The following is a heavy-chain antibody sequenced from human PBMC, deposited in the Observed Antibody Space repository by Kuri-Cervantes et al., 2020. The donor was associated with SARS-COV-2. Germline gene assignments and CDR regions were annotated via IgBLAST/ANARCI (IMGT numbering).Heavy chain of an antibody. D-gene: IGHD2-21*02. Sequence: GKSLKISCAASGFTFSNYAMNWVRQAPGKGLEWVSAISGSGGSTYCADSVKGRFTISRDNSKNTLYLQMNSLRAEDTAVYYCARDGDSYIPVLDYWGQGTLVTVSS. CDR1: GFTFSNYA. V-gene: IGHV3-23*01. CDR3: ARDGDSYIPVLDY. CDR2: ISGSGGST. J-gene: IGHJ4*02.